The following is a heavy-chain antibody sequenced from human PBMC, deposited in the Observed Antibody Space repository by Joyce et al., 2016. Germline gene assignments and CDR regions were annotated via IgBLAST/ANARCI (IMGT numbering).Heavy chain of an antibody. Sequence: QEQLLESGGGVVQPGRSLRLSLAASGFPFDDHGMYWVRQAPGKGREWVTIIWHDGTKTNYANSVKGRFTISRDNSKKIFYLQMNSLRVEDTAVYCCTRAASTGTGAFDVWGQGTVVMVSS. J-gene: IGHJ3*01. CDR1: GFPFDDHG. CDR3: TRAASTGTGAFDV. CDR2: IWHDGTKT. D-gene: IGHD1-1*01. V-gene: IGHV3-33*01.